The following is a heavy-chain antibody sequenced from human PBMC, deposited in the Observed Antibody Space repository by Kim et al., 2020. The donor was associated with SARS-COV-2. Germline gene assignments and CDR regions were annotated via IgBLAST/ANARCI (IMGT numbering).Heavy chain of an antibody. D-gene: IGHD2-15*01. J-gene: IGHJ6*02. CDR2: TYYRSKWYN. V-gene: IGHV6-1*01. Sequence: SQTLSLTCAISGDSVSSNSAAWNWTRQSPSRGLEWLGRTYYRSKWYNDYAVSVKSRITINPDTSKNQVSLQVKSVTPDDTALYYCARQKGGGADYSGMDVWGQGTTVTVSS. CDR1: GDSVSSNSAA. CDR3: ARQKGGGADYSGMDV.